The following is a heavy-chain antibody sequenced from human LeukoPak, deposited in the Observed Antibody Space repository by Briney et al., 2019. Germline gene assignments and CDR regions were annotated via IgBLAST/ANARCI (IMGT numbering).Heavy chain of an antibody. D-gene: IGHD6-19*01. J-gene: IGHJ4*02. Sequence: GGSLRLSCAASGFTFSSYWMHWVRQVPGKGLVWVSRIDTDGTGTGYADSVKGRFTVSRDNAKNTLYLQMISLRAEDTAVYYCTRLGGSSGVDYWGQGTLVTVSS. V-gene: IGHV3-74*01. CDR1: GFTFSSYW. CDR2: IDTDGTGT. CDR3: TRLGGSSGVDY.